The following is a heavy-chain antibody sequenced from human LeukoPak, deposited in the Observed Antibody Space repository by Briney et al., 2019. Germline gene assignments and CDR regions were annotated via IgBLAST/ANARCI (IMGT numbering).Heavy chain of an antibody. CDR2: IYYSGTT. Sequence: SETLSLTCTVSGGSIRNYYWSWIRQPLGKGLEYIGYIYYSGTTNYNPSLKSRVTISVDTSKNQFSLELSSVTAADTAVYYCAKTTVTAPSYWYFVLWGRGTLVTVSS. J-gene: IGHJ2*01. CDR3: AKTTVTAPSYWYFVL. V-gene: IGHV4-59*01. CDR1: GGSIRNYY. D-gene: IGHD4-17*01.